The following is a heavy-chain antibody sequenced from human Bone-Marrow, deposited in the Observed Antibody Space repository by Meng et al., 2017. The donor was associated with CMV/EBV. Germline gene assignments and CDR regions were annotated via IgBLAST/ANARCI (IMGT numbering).Heavy chain of an antibody. V-gene: IGHV3-15*01. CDR3: TTDTVAVASTLRDWYYGMDV. CDR2: IKSKTDGGTT. J-gene: IGHJ6*02. Sequence: GESLKISCAASGFTFSSYAMSWVRQAPGKGLEWVGRIKSKTDGGTTDYAAPVKGRFTISRDDSKNTLYLQMNSLKTEDTAVYYCTTDTVAVASTLRDWYYGMDVWGQGTTVTVSS. D-gene: IGHD6-19*01. CDR1: GFTFSSYA.